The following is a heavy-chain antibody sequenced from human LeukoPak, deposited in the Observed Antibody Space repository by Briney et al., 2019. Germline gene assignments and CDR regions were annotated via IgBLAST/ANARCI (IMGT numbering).Heavy chain of an antibody. D-gene: IGHD6-19*01. J-gene: IGHJ4*02. Sequence: GGSLRLSCAASGFTFSSYGMSWVRQAPGKGLEWVSAISGSGGSTYYADSVKGRFTISRDNSKNTLYLQMNSLRAEDTAVYYCARGETVAGRFDYWGQGTLVTVSS. V-gene: IGHV3-23*01. CDR1: GFTFSSYG. CDR2: ISGSGGST. CDR3: ARGETVAGRFDY.